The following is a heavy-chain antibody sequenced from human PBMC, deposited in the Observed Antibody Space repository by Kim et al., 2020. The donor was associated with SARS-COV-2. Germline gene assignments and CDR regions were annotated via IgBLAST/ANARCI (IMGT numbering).Heavy chain of an antibody. D-gene: IGHD1-26*01. Sequence: AQGFTGRFVFSSDTSVSTAYLQISSLKAEDTAVYYCARLVSGSYGDYFDYWGQGTLVTVSS. J-gene: IGHJ4*02. CDR3: ARLVSGSYGDYFDY. V-gene: IGHV7-4-1*02.